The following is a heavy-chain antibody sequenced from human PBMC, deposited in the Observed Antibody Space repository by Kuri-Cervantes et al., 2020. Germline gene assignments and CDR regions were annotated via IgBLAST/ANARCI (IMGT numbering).Heavy chain of an antibody. CDR1: GGIFSSYG. J-gene: IGHJ6*03. Sequence: SVKVSCKASGGIFSSYGISWVRQAPGQGLEWMGGIIPIFGTANYAQKFQGRVTITADESTSTAYMELSSLRSEDTAVYYCARGGPYGDYVEDYYYYYMDVWGKGTTVTVSS. D-gene: IGHD4-17*01. CDR3: ARGGPYGDYVEDYYYYYMDV. CDR2: IIPIFGTA. V-gene: IGHV1-69*13.